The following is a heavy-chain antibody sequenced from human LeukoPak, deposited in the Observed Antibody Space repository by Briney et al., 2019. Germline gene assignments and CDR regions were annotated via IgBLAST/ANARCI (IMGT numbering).Heavy chain of an antibody. J-gene: IGHJ4*02. Sequence: SETLSLTCAVYGGSFSGYYWSWIRQPPGKGLEWIGEINHSGSTNYNPSLKSRVTTSVDTSKNQFSLKLSSVTAADTAVYYCARESERYSSGWYYHYWGQGTLVTVSS. D-gene: IGHD6-19*01. CDR2: INHSGST. CDR1: GGSFSGYY. CDR3: ARESERYSSGWYYHY. V-gene: IGHV4-34*01.